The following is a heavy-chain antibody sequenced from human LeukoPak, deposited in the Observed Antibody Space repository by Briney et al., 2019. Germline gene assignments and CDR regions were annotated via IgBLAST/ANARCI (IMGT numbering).Heavy chain of an antibody. D-gene: IGHD5-18*01. CDR3: AREGYSYDIDY. Sequence: GGSLRLPCAASGFTFSSYEMNWVRQAPGKGLGWVSYISSSGSTIYYADSVKGRLTISRDNAKNSLYLQMNSLRAEDTAVYYCAREGYSYDIDYWGQGTLVTVSS. J-gene: IGHJ4*02. CDR1: GFTFSSYE. CDR2: ISSSGSTI. V-gene: IGHV3-48*03.